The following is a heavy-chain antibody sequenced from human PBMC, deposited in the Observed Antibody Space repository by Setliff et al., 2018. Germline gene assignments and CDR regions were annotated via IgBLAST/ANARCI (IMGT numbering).Heavy chain of an antibody. Sequence: ASVKVSCKASGYTFNNYGIIWVRQAPGQGPEWMGWISAYSGETNYAQIFQGRVTMTTDTPTSTAYMELRSLTSDDTAVYYCARGQTLRHFDWPTAFGYWGLGTLVTVSS. CDR3: ARGQTLRHFDWPTAFGY. J-gene: IGHJ4*02. D-gene: IGHD3-9*01. CDR2: ISAYSGET. CDR1: GYTFNNYG. V-gene: IGHV1-18*01.